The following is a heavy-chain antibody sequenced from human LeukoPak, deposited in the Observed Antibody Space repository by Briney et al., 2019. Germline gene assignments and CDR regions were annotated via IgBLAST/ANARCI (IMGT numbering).Heavy chain of an antibody. CDR3: ARVGDIVVVPAAIPFDP. Sequence: SQTLSLTCTVSGGSISSGDYYWSWIRQPPGKGLEWIGYIYYSGSTYCNPSLKSRVTISVDTSKNQFSLKLSSVTAADTAAYYCARVGDIVVVPAAIPFDPWGQGTLVTVSS. V-gene: IGHV4-30-4*08. CDR2: IYYSGST. J-gene: IGHJ5*02. D-gene: IGHD2-2*01. CDR1: GGSISSGDYY.